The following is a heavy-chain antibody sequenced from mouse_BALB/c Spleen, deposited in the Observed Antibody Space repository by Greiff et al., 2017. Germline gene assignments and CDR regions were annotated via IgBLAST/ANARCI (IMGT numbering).Heavy chain of an antibody. Sequence: VQLQQSGAELVRPGALVKLSCKASGFNIKDYYMHWVKQRPEQGLEWIGWIDPENGNTIYDPKFQGKASITADTSSNTAYLRLSSLTSEDTAVYYCASFDGYFDVWGAGTTVTVSS. CDR3: ASFDGYFDV. CDR1: GFNIKDYY. V-gene: IGHV14-1*02. J-gene: IGHJ1*01. CDR2: IDPENGNT.